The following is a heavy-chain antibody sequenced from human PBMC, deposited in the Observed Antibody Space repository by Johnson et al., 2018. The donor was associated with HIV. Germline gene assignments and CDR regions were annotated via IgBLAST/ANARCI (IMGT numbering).Heavy chain of an antibody. CDR1: GFTFSSYG. Sequence: QVQLVESGGGAVQPGRSLRLSCAASGFTFSSYGMHWVRQAPGKGLEWVAVIWYDGSNKYYADSVKGRFTISRDNSKNTLYLQMNSLRAEDTAVYYCAKDHVKVVNDAFDIWGQGTMVTVSS. V-gene: IGHV3-33*06. D-gene: IGHD3-22*01. CDR3: AKDHVKVVNDAFDI. CDR2: IWYDGSNK. J-gene: IGHJ3*02.